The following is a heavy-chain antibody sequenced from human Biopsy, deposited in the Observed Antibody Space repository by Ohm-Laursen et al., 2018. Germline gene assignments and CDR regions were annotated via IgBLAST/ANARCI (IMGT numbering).Heavy chain of an antibody. Sequence: AASVKVSCKAPGGTFSNYGVNWVRRAPGQGLEWLGGNIPILGTENYAQKFQDRVTVAADTSTSTATMELRSLRSDDTAVYYCATKLTGYFHHWGQGTLVIVSS. J-gene: IGHJ1*01. CDR2: NIPILGTE. CDR1: GGTFSNYG. CDR3: ATKLTGYFHH. V-gene: IGHV1-69*06. D-gene: IGHD3-9*01.